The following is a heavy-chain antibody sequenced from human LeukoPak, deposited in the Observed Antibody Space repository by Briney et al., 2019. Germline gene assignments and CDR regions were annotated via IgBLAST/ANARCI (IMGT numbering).Heavy chain of an antibody. V-gene: IGHV3-11*01. J-gene: IGHJ6*02. CDR3: ARSITIYYYYGMDV. CDR2: ISHTGSTI. Sequence: GGSLRLSCAASGFALSDYYMSWIRQAPGKGLEWVSYISHTGSTIYYADSVKGRFTISRDNAKNSLSLEMNSLRAEDTAMYFWARSITIYYYYGMDVWGQGTTVTVSS. D-gene: IGHD3-9*01. CDR1: GFALSDYY.